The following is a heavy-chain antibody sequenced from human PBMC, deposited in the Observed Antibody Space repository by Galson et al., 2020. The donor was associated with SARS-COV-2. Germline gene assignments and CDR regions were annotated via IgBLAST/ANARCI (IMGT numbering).Heavy chain of an antibody. J-gene: IGHJ4*02. CDR1: GYSISSGYH. CDR2: IYRSGIT. D-gene: IGHD3-9*01. Sequence: SETLSLTCTVSGYSISSGYHWGWIRQPPGKGLEWIGSIYRSGITYHNPSLKSRVTISVDTSKNQFSLKLNSVTAADTAVYYCARVDWVLDYWGQGTLVTVSS. CDR3: ARVDWVLDY. V-gene: IGHV4-38-2*02.